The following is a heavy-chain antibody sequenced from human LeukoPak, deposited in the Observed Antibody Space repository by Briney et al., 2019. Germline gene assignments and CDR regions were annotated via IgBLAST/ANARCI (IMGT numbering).Heavy chain of an antibody. D-gene: IGHD2-2*01. Sequence: PSETLSLTCTVSGGSISSSSYYWGWIRQPPGKGLEWIGSIYYSGSTYYNPSLKSRVTISVDTSKNQFPLKLSSVTAADTAVYYCARDGPAAPSWFDPWGQGTLVTVSS. CDR1: GGSISSSSYY. CDR3: ARDGPAAPSWFDP. J-gene: IGHJ5*02. V-gene: IGHV4-39*06. CDR2: IYYSGST.